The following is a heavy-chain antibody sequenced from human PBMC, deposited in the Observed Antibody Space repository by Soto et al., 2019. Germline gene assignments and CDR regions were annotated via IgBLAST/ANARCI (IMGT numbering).Heavy chain of an antibody. Sequence: GGSLRLSCVASGFTFSDHYMTWIRQAPGKGLEWLSYISTSSSYTNYADSVKGRFTISRDNAMNSLYLQMNSLRAEDTAVYYCARLRLTGFFDYWGQGTLVTVSS. CDR2: ISTSSSYT. J-gene: IGHJ4*02. CDR1: GFTFSDHY. V-gene: IGHV3-11*03. CDR3: ARLRLTGFFDY.